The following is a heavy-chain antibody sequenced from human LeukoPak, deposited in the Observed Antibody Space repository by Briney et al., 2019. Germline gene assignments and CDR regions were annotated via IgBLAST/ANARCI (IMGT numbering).Heavy chain of an antibody. CDR2: ISYDGSNK. J-gene: IGHJ4*02. D-gene: IGHD3-16*01. Sequence: GGSLRLSCAASGFTFSSYGMHWARQAPGKGLEWVAVISYDGSNKYYADSVKGRFTISRDNAKNSLYLQMNSLRAEDTAVYYCARGQRTYYFDYWGQGTLVTVSS. V-gene: IGHV3-30*03. CDR1: GFTFSSYG. CDR3: ARGQRTYYFDY.